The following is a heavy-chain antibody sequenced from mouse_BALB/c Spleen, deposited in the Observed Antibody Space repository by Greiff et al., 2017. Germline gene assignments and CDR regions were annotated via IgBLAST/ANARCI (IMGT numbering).Heavy chain of an antibody. CDR2: IYPGDGST. V-gene: IGHV1S56*01. J-gene: IGHJ2*01. CDR3: ARWERLRRGNY. Sequence: VQVVESGPELVKPGALVKISCKASGYTFTSYDINWVKQRPGQGLEWIGWIYPGDGSTTYNEKFKGQATLTADTSSSTAYMQLSSLTSENSAVDFCARWERLRRGNYWGQGTTLTVSS. D-gene: IGHD2-4*01. CDR1: GYTFTSYD.